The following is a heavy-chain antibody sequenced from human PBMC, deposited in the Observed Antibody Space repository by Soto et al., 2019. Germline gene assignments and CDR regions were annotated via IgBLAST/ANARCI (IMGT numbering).Heavy chain of an antibody. J-gene: IGHJ5*02. CDR2: IYWDDDK. CDR3: AHRGGYSYGYGGWFDP. V-gene: IGHV2-5*02. D-gene: IGHD5-18*01. CDR1: GFSLSTRGVG. Sequence: QITLKESGPTLVKPTQTLTLTCTFSGFSLSTRGVGVGWIRQPPGKALEWLALIYWDDDKRYSPSLKSRLTITKDTSKNQVVLTMTNMDPVDTATYYCAHRGGYSYGYGGWFDPWGQGTLVTVSS.